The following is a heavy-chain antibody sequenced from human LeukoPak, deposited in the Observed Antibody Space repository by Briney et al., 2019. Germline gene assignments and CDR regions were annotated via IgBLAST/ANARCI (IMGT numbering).Heavy chain of an antibody. CDR2: INHSGST. CDR1: GGSFSGYY. Sequence: PSETLSLTCAVYGGSFSGYYWSWICQPPGKGLEWIGEINHSGSTNYNPSLKSRVTISVDTSKNQFSLKLSSVTAADTAVYYCAADKNDFWSGYRVFDYWGQGTLVTVSS. V-gene: IGHV4-34*01. CDR3: AADKNDFWSGYRVFDY. J-gene: IGHJ4*02. D-gene: IGHD3-3*01.